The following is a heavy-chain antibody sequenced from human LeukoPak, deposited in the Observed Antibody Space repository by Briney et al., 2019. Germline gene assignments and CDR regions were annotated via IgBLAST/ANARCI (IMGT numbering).Heavy chain of an antibody. CDR2: INPNSGGT. V-gene: IGHV1-2*02. CDR1: GYTFTGYY. CDR3: ARVRNDYVWGSYRYTYYFDY. D-gene: IGHD3-16*02. Sequence: GASVKVSCKASGYTFTGYYMHWVRQAPGQGLGWMGWINPNSGGTNYAQKFQGRVTMTRDTSISTAYMELRSLRSDDTAVYYCARVRNDYVWGSYRYTYYFDYWGQGTLVTVSS. J-gene: IGHJ4*02.